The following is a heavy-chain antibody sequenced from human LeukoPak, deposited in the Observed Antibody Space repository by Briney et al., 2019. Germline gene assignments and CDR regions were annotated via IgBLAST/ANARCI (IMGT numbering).Heavy chain of an antibody. CDR3: ARDGQQLVLNY. CDR2: IWYDGSNK. J-gene: IGHJ4*02. CDR1: GFTFSSYG. Sequence: GGSLRLSCAASGFTFSSYGMHWVRQAPGKGLEWVAVIWYDGSNKYYADSVKGRFTISRDNSKNTLYLQMNSLRAEDTAVYYCARDGQQLVLNYWGQGTLVTVSS. V-gene: IGHV3-33*01. D-gene: IGHD6-13*01.